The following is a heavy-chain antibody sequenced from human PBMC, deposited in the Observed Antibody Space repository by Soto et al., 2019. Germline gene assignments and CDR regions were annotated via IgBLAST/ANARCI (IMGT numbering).Heavy chain of an antibody. Sequence: QVQLQESGPGLVEPSGTLSLTCAVSDDSISNNNWWSWVRQPPGKGLEWIGEIHHSGNTDYNPSLKSRVTMSFDTSKNQFSLKLTSVTAADTAVYYCARDREYSSSTWAFDIWGQGTMVTVSS. V-gene: IGHV4-4*02. CDR3: ARDREYSSSTWAFDI. CDR1: DDSISNNNW. CDR2: IHHSGNT. J-gene: IGHJ3*02. D-gene: IGHD2-2*01.